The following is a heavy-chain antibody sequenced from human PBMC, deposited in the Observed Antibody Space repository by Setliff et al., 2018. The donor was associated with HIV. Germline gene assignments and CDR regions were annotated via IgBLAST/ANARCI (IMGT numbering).Heavy chain of an antibody. Sequence: GASVKVSCKASGCSFINYAMNWVRQAPGQGLEWMGWINTQTGSPTYAQAFTGRFVFSVDTSVTTAYLQISGLKADDTAVYYCARALYGEYGGDLNWLDPWGQGTLVTVSS. V-gene: IGHV7-4-1*02. CDR1: GCSFINYA. D-gene: IGHD4-17*01. CDR3: ARALYGEYGGDLNWLDP. CDR2: INTQTGSP. J-gene: IGHJ5*02.